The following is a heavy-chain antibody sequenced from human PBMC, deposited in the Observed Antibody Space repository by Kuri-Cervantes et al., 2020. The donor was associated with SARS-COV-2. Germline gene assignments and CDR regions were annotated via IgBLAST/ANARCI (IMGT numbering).Heavy chain of an antibody. D-gene: IGHD2-8*01. CDR1: GGSISSGDYY. V-gene: IGHV4-61*08. J-gene: IGHJ4*02. Sequence: SETLSLTCTVSGGSISSGDYYWSWIRQPPGMGLEWIGYIYYSGSTNYNPSLKSRVTISVDTSKNQFSLKLSSVTAADTAVYYCARRGGYCTNGVCYAGDYFDYWGQGTRVTVSS. CDR2: IYYSGST. CDR3: ARRGGYCTNGVCYAGDYFDY.